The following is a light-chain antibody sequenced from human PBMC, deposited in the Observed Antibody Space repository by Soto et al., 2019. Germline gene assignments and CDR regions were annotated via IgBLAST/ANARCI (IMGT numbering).Light chain of an antibody. CDR1: ETVSTN. CDR2: GAS. CDR3: QHYGSSWT. J-gene: IGKJ1*01. Sequence: ETVLTQSPATLSVSPGERVTLSCRASETVSTNLAWYQQRPGQAPRLLIYGASSRATGIPDRFSGSGSGTDFTLTISRLEPEDFAVYYCQHYGSSWTFGQGTKLDIK. V-gene: IGKV3-20*01.